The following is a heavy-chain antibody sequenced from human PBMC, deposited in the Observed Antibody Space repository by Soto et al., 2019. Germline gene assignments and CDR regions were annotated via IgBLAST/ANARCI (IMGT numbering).Heavy chain of an antibody. CDR1: GGSISSSSYY. CDR2: VHHSKGA. V-gene: IGHV4-39*07. Sequence: SETLSLTCTVSGGSISSSSYYWGWIRQPPGKGLEWIGEVHHSKGALYNPSLSSRVTVSADVFSNKFFLEVRSVGAADTAVYYCAREGRYNLNSWGQGTPVTVSS. CDR3: AREGRYNLNS. J-gene: IGHJ4*02. D-gene: IGHD1-20*01.